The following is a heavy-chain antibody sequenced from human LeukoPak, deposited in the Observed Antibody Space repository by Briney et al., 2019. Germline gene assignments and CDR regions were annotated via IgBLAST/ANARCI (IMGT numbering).Heavy chain of an antibody. J-gene: IGHJ4*02. V-gene: IGHV3-15*07. CDR1: GFNVNNAW. CDR2: IRSKIDGGAR. CDR3: YTSITDY. Sequence: TGGSLRLSCAASGFNVNNAWMSWVRQAPGKGLEWVGRIRSKIDGGARDYAAPVKGRFTISRDDPKNTLYLQINSLKIEDTAMYYCYTSITDYWGQGTLVTVSS. D-gene: IGHD2-21*01.